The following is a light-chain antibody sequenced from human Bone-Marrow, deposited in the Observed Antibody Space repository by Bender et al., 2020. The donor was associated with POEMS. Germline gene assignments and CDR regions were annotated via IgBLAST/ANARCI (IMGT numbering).Light chain of an antibody. Sequence: QSALTQPASVSGSPGQSITISCTGTSSDVGGYNLVSWYQQHPGKAPKLFIYEVDRRPSGVSNRFSGSKSGNTASLTISGLQAEDEADYHCSSYTTSSTYVFGTETKVTVL. CDR1: SSDVGGYNL. CDR3: SSYTTSSTYV. CDR2: EVD. V-gene: IGLV2-14*02. J-gene: IGLJ1*01.